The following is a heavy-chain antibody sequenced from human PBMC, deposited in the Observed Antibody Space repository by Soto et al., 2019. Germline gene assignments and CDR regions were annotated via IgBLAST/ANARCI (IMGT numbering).Heavy chain of an antibody. CDR1: GYSFSSYW. J-gene: IGHJ6*02. V-gene: IGHV5-51*01. CDR3: AIMYSRSWYYLLTTGYGMDF. CDR2: IYPNDTDT. Sequence: QSLKISCKSSGYSFSSYWIGSVPHMPGKGLEWMGIIYPNDTDTRYSPSFQFQVTISADKSLSTAYPPWSSLKASDPAMYYCAIMYSRSWYYLLTTGYGMDFLGHVSTVNV. D-gene: IGHD6-13*01.